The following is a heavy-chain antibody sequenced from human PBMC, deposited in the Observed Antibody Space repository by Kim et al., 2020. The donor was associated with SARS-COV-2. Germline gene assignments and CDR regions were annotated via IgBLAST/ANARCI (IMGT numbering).Heavy chain of an antibody. CDR1: GFTFSSYA. V-gene: IGHV3-23*01. CDR3: AKVYSPYSSGWPWGH. D-gene: IGHD6-19*01. CDR2: ISGSGGST. Sequence: GGSLRLSCAASGFTFSSYAMSWVRQAPGKGLEWVSAISGSGGSTYYADSVKGRFTISRDNSKNTLYLQMNSLRAEDTAVYYCAKVYSPYSSGWPWGHWGQGTLVTVSS. J-gene: IGHJ4*02.